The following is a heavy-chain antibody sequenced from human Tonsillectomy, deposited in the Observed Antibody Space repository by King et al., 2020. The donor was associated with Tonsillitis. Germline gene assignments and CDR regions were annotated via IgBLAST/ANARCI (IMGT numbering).Heavy chain of an antibody. J-gene: IGHJ4*02. V-gene: IGHV4-59*08. CDR3: ARTLTIFGVVIEYSFDY. Sequence: QLQESGPGLVKPSETLSLTCTVSAGSISSYYWSWIRQPPGKGLEWSGYIYYSGSTNYNPSLKSRVTISVDTSKNQFSLKLSSVTAADTAVYYCARTLTIFGVVIEYSFDYWGQGTLVTVSS. D-gene: IGHD3-3*01. CDR2: IYYSGST. CDR1: AGSISSYY.